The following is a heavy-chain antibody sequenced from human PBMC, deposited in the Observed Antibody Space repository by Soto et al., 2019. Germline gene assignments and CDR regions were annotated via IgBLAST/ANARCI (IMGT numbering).Heavy chain of an antibody. CDR1: GGSISSSSYY. CDR3: ASPIAAAGTIPTDYYYGMDV. J-gene: IGHJ6*02. Sequence: SETLSLTCTVSGGSISSSSYYWGWIRQPPGKGLEWIGSIYYSGSTYYNPSLKSRVTISVDTSKNQFSLKLSSVTAADTAVYYCASPIAAAGTIPTDYYYGMDVWGQGTTVTVSS. D-gene: IGHD6-13*01. V-gene: IGHV4-39*01. CDR2: IYYSGST.